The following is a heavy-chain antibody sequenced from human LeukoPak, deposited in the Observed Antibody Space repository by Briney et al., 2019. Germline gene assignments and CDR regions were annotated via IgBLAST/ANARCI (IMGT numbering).Heavy chain of an antibody. CDR2: ISSSSSYI. Sequence: KPGGSLRLSCAASGFTFSSYSMNWVRQAPGKGLEWVSSISSSSSYIYYADSVKGRFTISRDYAKNSLYLQMNSLRAEDTAVYYCARGYPKRVLPDYWGQGTLVTVSS. D-gene: IGHD2-15*01. V-gene: IGHV3-21*01. CDR3: ARGYPKRVLPDY. J-gene: IGHJ4*02. CDR1: GFTFSSYS.